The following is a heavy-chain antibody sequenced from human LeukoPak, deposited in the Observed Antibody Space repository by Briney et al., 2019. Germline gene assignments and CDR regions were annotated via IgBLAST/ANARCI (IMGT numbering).Heavy chain of an antibody. D-gene: IGHD1-26*01. CDR2: IKNEGSVT. J-gene: IGHJ4*02. V-gene: IGHV3-74*01. Sequence: GGSLRLSCAASGFTFSSYWMHWVRQAPGKGLVWVSRIKNEGSVTRYADSVKGRFTISRDNAKNTLYLQMNSLRAEDTAVYYCARAQWELPPDYWGQGTLVTASS. CDR3: ARAQWELPPDY. CDR1: GFTFSSYW.